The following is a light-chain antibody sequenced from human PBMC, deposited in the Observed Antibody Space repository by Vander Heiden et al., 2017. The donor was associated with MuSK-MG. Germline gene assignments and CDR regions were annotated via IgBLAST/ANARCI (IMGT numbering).Light chain of an antibody. CDR3: QVWDNNTAV. CDR2: RDN. V-gene: IGLV3-9*01. CDR1: NIGPKN. J-gene: IGLJ3*02. Sequence: SYELTQPLSVPVALGQTARISCGGNNIGPKNVHWYQQKPGQAPVLGIYRDNNRPSGIPERFSGSNSGSTATLTISRAQAGDEADYYCQVWDNNTAVFGGGTKLTVL.